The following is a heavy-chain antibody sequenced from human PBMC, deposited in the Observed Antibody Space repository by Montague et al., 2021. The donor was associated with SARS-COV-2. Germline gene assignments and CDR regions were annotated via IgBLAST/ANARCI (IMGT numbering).Heavy chain of an antibody. Sequence: TRSLTCTVSGGSISSGTYYWSWVRQPAGKGLEWIGRADTSGITTYNPSLGSRITISIDTSANQFSLNLRSVTAADTAVYFCASEVETGWLSYFDNWGQGTLVAVSS. CDR2: ADTSGIT. D-gene: IGHD3-22*01. J-gene: IGHJ4*02. V-gene: IGHV4-61*02. CDR1: GGSISSGTYY. CDR3: ASEVETGWLSYFDN.